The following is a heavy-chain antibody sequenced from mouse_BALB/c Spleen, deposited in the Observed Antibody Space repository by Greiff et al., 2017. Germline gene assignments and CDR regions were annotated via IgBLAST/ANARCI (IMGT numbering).Heavy chain of an antibody. CDR1: GFTFSSYA. V-gene: IGHV5-9-3*01. CDR2: ISSGGSYT. CDR3: ARRDGNYPLAY. D-gene: IGHD2-1*01. Sequence: EVQLVESGGGLVKPGGSLKLSCAASGFTFSSYAMSWVRQTPEKRLEWVATISSGGSYTYYPDSVKGRFTISRDNAKNTLYLQMSSLRSEDTAMYYCARRDGNYPLAYWGQGTLVTVSA. J-gene: IGHJ3*01.